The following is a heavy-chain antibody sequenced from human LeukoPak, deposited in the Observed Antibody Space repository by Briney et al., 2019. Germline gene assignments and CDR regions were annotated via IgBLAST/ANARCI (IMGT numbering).Heavy chain of an antibody. J-gene: IGHJ4*02. V-gene: IGHV4-34*01. CDR3: AGTSRGVIWNY. CDR2: INHSGST. D-gene: IGHD3-10*01. CDR1: GGSFSGYY. Sequence: SETLSLTCAVHGGSFSGYYWSWIRQPPGKGLEWIGEINHSGSTNYNPSLKSRVTISVDTSKNQFSLKLSSVTAADTAVYYCAGTSRGVIWNYWGQGTLVTVSS.